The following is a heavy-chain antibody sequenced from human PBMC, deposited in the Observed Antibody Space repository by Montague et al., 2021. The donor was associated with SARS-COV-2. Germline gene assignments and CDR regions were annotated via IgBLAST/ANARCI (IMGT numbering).Heavy chain of an antibody. D-gene: IGHD2-21*01. CDR2: IFYNGST. CDR3: ARQDAWAYCGDECYRGWFDS. J-gene: IGHJ5*01. CDR1: FGSISTYY. V-gene: IGHV4-59*01. Sequence: SETLSLTCTVSFGSISTYYWSWIRQPPGKGLEWIGFIFYNGSTKXNPSLKRRVSISLDTSKNQFSLKLSSVTAADTAVYYCARQDAWAYCGDECYRGWFDSWGQGSQVTVSS.